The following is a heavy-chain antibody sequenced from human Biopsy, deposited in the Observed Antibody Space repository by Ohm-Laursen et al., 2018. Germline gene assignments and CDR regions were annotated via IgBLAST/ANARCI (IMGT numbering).Heavy chain of an antibody. V-gene: IGHV3-23*01. Sequence: SLRLSCAASGFTFSSYAMTWVRQAPGKGLEWVSAIISSGGSTNYAVSVKGRFTISRDNSENTLYLRMNSLRAKETADYYCAKPADSYGSEFYFDYWGQGTLVTVSS. CDR3: AKPADSYGSEFYFDY. J-gene: IGHJ4*02. CDR1: GFTFSSYA. CDR2: IISSGGST. D-gene: IGHD4-17*01.